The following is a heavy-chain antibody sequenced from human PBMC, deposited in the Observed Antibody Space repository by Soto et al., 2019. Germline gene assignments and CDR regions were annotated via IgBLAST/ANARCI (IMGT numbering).Heavy chain of an antibody. J-gene: IGHJ4*02. D-gene: IGHD4-17*01. Sequence: GPEVRKPGASVKLSCKTSGYTFITYGLTWVRQAPGEGLEWMGWINPYSGNTAFAEKFQDRITVTTDTSTDTAYMELEDLDSDDTAVYYRAKNAVSGDYASHLDYWGQGTLVAVST. CDR1: GYTFITYG. CDR2: INPYSGNT. CDR3: AKNAVSGDYASHLDY. V-gene: IGHV1-18*01.